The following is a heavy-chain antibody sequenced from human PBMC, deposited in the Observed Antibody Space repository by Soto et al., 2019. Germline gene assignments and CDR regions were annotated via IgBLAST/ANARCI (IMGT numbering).Heavy chain of an antibody. CDR3: ARAVEMATAPLTT. V-gene: IGHV1-69*01. CDR1: GGTFSSDA. CDR2: IISMLGTE. J-gene: IGHJ5*02. Sequence: QVQLVQSGAEVRKPGSSVKVSCKASGGTFSSDAISWVRQAPGQGLEWMGGIISMLGTENYSEKFHERVTITADESTSTAYMEVSSLRSEDTAVYYCARAVEMATAPLTTWGQGTVVIVSS. D-gene: IGHD5-18*01.